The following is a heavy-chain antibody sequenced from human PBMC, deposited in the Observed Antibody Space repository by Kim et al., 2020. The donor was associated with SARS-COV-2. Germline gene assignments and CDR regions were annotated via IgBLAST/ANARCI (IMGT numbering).Heavy chain of an antibody. D-gene: IGHD5-18*01. V-gene: IGHV4-31*03. CDR3: AREAAVDTAMVN. CDR2: IYYSGST. J-gene: IGHJ4*02. CDR1: GGSISSGGYY. Sequence: SETLSLTCTVYGGSISSGGYYWSWIRQHPGKGLEWIGYIYYSGSTYDNPSLKSRVTISVDTSKNQFSLKLSSVTAADTAVYYCAREAAVDTAMVNWGQGTLVTVSS.